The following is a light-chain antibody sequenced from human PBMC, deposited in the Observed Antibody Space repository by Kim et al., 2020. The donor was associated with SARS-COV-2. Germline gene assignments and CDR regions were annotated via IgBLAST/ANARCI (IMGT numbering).Light chain of an antibody. J-gene: IGKJ4*01. CDR1: QGISAW. Sequence: ASLGDTVTIPCRTRQGISAWLAWFQRRPGKGPKLLIYKASTLQTGIPSRFSGSGSGTYFTLTITSLQPEDAATYFCQQGAKLPITCGGGTKVDI. V-gene: IGKV1-12*01. CDR3: QQGAKLPIT. CDR2: KAS.